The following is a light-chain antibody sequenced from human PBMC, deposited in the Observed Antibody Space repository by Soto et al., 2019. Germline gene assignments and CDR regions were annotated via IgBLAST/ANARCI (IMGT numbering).Light chain of an antibody. V-gene: IGKV1-39*01. CDR1: QSISSY. J-gene: IGKJ1*01. CDR2: TAS. CDR3: QQSYSTPQT. Sequence: DIQMPQSPSSLSASVGARVTITCRASQSISSYFNWYQLKPGKAPKLLIYTASSLQSGAPSRFSGSGSGTDFTLTISSLQPEDFATYYCQQSYSTPQTFGQGTKVEIK.